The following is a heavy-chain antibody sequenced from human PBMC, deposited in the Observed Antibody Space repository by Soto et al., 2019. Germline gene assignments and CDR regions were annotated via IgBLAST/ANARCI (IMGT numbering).Heavy chain of an antibody. CDR1: GFTFSSYA. J-gene: IGHJ6*03. V-gene: IGHV3-23*01. D-gene: IGHD3-3*01. CDR3: AKVQSSYDFWSGSKYYYMDV. Sequence: GGSLRLSCAASGFTFSSYAMSWVRQAPGKGLEWVSAISGSGGSTYYADSVKGRFTISRDNSKNTLYLQMNSLRAEDTAVYYCAKVQSSYDFWSGSKYYYMDVWGKGTTVTVSS. CDR2: ISGSGGST.